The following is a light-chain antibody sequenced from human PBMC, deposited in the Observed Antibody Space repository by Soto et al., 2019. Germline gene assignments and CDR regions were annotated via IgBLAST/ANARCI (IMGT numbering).Light chain of an antibody. Sequence: QSALTQPRSVSGSPGQSVTISCTGTSSDVGNYNYVSWYQQHPGKAPKLIIYDVSKRPSGVHDRFSGSKSGNTASLTISGLRADDEADYYGCPDAGSFTSVFGSGTKATVL. J-gene: IGLJ1*01. CDR2: DVS. CDR3: CPDAGSFTSV. V-gene: IGLV2-11*01. CDR1: SSDVGNYNY.